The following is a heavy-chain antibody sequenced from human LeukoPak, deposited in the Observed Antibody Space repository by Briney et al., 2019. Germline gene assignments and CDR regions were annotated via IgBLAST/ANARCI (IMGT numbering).Heavy chain of an antibody. V-gene: IGHV4-39*07. D-gene: IGHD3-3*01. CDR2: IYYSGST. J-gene: IGHJ5*02. CDR1: GGSISSSSYY. Sequence: PSETLSLTCTVSGGSISSSSYYWGWIRQPPGKGLEWIGSIYYSGSTYYNPSLKSRVTISVDTSKNQFSLKLSSVTAADTAVYYCARAVQTIFGVVTGFDPWGQGTLVTVSS. CDR3: ARAVQTIFGVVTGFDP.